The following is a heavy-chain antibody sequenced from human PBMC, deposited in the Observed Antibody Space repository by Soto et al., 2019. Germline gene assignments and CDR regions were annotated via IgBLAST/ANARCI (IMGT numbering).Heavy chain of an antibody. CDR2: INPNGGST. CDR3: VRATAARQRDYSYHYYLHI. Sequence: WASVKVSCKASGYTFINYYIHWVRQAPGQGLEWMGVINPNGGSTVYAQKFQGRVTLTRDTSTSTVYVELSSLRSDDTAVYFCVRATAARQRDYSYHYYLHIWGKGTTVTVSS. D-gene: IGHD6-6*01. V-gene: IGHV1-46*03. CDR1: GYTFINYY. J-gene: IGHJ6*03.